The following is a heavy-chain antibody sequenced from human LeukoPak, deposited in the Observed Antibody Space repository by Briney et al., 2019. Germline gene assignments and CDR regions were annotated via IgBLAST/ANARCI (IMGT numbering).Heavy chain of an antibody. CDR3: AGSGVADAGRSGPIWFDP. D-gene: IGHD6-19*01. J-gene: IGHJ5*02. CDR2: IYYSGST. Sequence: SETLSLTCTVSGGSISSYYWSWIRQPPGKGLEWIGYIYYSGSTNYNPSLKSRVTISVDTSKNQFSLTLSSVTAADTAVYYCAGSGVADAGRSGPIWFDPWGQGTLVTVSS. CDR1: GGSISSYY. V-gene: IGHV4-59*01.